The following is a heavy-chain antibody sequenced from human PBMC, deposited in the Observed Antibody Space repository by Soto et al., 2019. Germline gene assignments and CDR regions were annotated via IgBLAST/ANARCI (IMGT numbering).Heavy chain of an antibody. CDR2: ISISSSTI. J-gene: IGHJ4*02. CDR3: ARGAYYYDSSGLSY. Sequence: EVQLVESGGGLVQPGGSLRLSCAASGFTFSSYSMNWVRQAPGKGLGWLSYISISSSTIYYADSVKGRFTISRDNAKNSLYLQMNSLRAEDTAVYYCARGAYYYDSSGLSYWGQGTLVTVSS. CDR1: GFTFSSYS. V-gene: IGHV3-48*01. D-gene: IGHD3-22*01.